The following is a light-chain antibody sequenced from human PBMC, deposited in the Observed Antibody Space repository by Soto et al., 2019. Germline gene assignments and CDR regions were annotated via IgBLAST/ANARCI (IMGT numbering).Light chain of an antibody. J-gene: IGKJ1*01. V-gene: IGKV1-5*03. CDR1: QNIGSW. Sequence: DIQMTQSPSTLSASVGDRVTVTCRASQNIGSWVAWYQQKPGKAPNLRIYKASTLENGVPSRFSGTGSGTEFTLTISSLQPDDFATYYCQQYSPYSARTFGQGTKVEVK. CDR2: KAS. CDR3: QQYSPYSART.